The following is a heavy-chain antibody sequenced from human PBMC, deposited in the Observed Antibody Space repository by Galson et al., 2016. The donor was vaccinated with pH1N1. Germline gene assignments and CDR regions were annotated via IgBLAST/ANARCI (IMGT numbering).Heavy chain of an antibody. CDR3: ARGDYVGYFVDQ. J-gene: IGHJ4*02. V-gene: IGHV3-74*01. CDR1: GFTFRAYW. CDR2: VYTDGGRT. D-gene: IGHD4-23*01. Sequence: SLRLSCAASGFTFRAYWMHWVRQAPGKGLVWVSRVYTDGGRTGYADSVRGRFTISRDNAKNTLYLQMSSLRAEDTAVYYCARGDYVGYFVDQWGQGTLVAVSS.